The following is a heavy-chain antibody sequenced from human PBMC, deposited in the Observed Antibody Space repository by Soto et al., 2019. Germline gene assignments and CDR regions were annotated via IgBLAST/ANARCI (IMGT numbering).Heavy chain of an antibody. CDR2: INMDGSST. CDR1: GFTFSNDW. V-gene: IGHV3-74*01. J-gene: IGHJ4*02. CDR3: ARGPRGVYGNDY. D-gene: IGHD2-8*02. Sequence: EVQLVESGGGLVQPGGSLGLSCAASGFTFSNDWMHWVRQAAGKGLVWVSRINMDGSSTNYADSVKGRFTISRDNAKNTLYLQMNSLRVDDTAIYFCARGPRGVYGNDYWGQGALVTVSS.